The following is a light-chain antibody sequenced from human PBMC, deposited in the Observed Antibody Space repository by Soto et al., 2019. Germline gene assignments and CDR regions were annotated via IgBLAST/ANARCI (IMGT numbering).Light chain of an antibody. CDR3: SSYVTDDTYV. CDR2: DVE. V-gene: IGLV2-14*03. Sequence: QSALTQPASVSGSPGQSIAISCTGTSNDVGAYHFVSWFQQHPGKAPKLIIYDVENRPSGGSARFSASKSGNTASLPISGLQAEDEADYYCSSYVTDDTYVFGSGTKLTVL. CDR1: SNDVGAYHF. J-gene: IGLJ1*01.